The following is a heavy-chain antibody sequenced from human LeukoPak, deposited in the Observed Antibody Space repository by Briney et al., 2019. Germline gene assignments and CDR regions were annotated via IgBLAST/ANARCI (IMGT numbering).Heavy chain of an antibody. J-gene: IGHJ4*02. Sequence: GGSLRLSCAASGFTFSSYAMSWVRQAPGEGLEWVSAISGSGGSTYYADSVKGRFTISRDNSKNTLYLQMNSLRAEDTAVYYCAKRVDSSGYYYLPYFDYWGQGTLVTVSS. D-gene: IGHD3-22*01. CDR2: ISGSGGST. CDR3: AKRVDSSGYYYLPYFDY. CDR1: GFTFSSYA. V-gene: IGHV3-23*01.